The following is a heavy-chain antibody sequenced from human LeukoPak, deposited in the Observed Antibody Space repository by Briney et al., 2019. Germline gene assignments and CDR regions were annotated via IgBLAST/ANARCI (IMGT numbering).Heavy chain of an antibody. CDR2: ISSSSSYI. J-gene: IGHJ4*02. D-gene: IGHD2-2*02. V-gene: IGHV3-21*01. CDR3: ARDGYCSSTSCYIYDY. CDR1: GFTFSSYS. Sequence: PGGSLRLSCAASGFTFSSYSMNWVRQAPGKGLEWVSSISSSSSYIYYADSVKGRFTISRDNAKNSLYLQMNSLRAEDTAVYYCARDGYCSSTSCYIYDYWGQGTLVTVSS.